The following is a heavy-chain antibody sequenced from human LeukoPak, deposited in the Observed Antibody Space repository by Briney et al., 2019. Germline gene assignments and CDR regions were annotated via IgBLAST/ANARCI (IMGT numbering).Heavy chain of an antibody. CDR2: INPDSGGT. Sequence: ASVKVSCKASGYTFTGYYMHWVRQAPGQGLEWMGRINPDSGGTNYAQKFQGRVTMTRDTSISTAYMELSRLRSDDTAVYYCARDSGLSYYDILTGYYLSRGFDYWGQGTLVTVSS. J-gene: IGHJ4*02. CDR3: ARDSGLSYYDILTGYYLSRGFDY. V-gene: IGHV1-2*06. D-gene: IGHD3-9*01. CDR1: GYTFTGYY.